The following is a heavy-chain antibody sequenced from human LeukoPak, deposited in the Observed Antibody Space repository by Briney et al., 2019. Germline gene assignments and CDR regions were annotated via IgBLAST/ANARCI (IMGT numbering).Heavy chain of an antibody. D-gene: IGHD1-26*01. CDR2: IYTSGST. Sequence: SETLSLTCTVSGGSISSGSYYWSWIRQPAGKGLEWIGRIYTSGSTNYNPSLKSRVTISVDTSKNQFPLKLSSVTAADTAVYYCARVSGSYYLLFDYWGQGTLVTVSS. J-gene: IGHJ4*02. CDR3: ARVSGSYYLLFDY. V-gene: IGHV4-61*02. CDR1: GGSISSGSYY.